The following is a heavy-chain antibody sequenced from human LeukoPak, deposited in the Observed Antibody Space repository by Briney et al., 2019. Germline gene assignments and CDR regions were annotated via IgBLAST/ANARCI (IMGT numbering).Heavy chain of an antibody. CDR3: AKAGYCSGGSCYSDVDY. V-gene: IGHV3-30*07. CDR1: GFTFSSYA. CDR2: ISYDGSNK. Sequence: PGGSLRLSCAASGFTFSSYAMHWVRQAPGKGLEWVAVISYDGSNKYYADSVKGRFTISRDNSKNTLYLQMNSLRAEDTAVYYCAKAGYCSGGSCYSDVDYWGQGTLVTVSS. J-gene: IGHJ4*02. D-gene: IGHD2-15*01.